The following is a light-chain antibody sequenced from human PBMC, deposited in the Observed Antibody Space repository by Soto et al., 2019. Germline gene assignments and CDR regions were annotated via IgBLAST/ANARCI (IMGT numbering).Light chain of an antibody. J-gene: IGKJ1*01. CDR3: LHYGSSPWT. V-gene: IGKV3-20*01. CDR2: GAS. Sequence: EIVLTQSPGTLSLSPGERATLSCRASQSVGSSYLAWYQQRPGQAPRLLIYGASGRATGIPDRFSGSGSGTDFTLTISRLEPEDFAAYYCLHYGSSPWTFGQGTKVEIK. CDR1: QSVGSSY.